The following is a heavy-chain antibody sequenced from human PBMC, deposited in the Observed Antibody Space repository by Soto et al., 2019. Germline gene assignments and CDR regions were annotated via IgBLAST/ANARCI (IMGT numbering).Heavy chain of an antibody. J-gene: IGHJ6*02. Sequence: SETLSLTCTVSGGSISSSSYYWGWIRQPPGKGLEWIGSIYYSGSTYYNPSLKSRVTISVDTSKNQFSLKLSSVTAADTAVYYCARVWYSSGWYSSDYYYRMDVWGQGTTVTVSS. V-gene: IGHV4-39*01. CDR2: IYYSGST. CDR3: ARVWYSSGWYSSDYYYRMDV. CDR1: GGSISSSSYY. D-gene: IGHD6-19*01.